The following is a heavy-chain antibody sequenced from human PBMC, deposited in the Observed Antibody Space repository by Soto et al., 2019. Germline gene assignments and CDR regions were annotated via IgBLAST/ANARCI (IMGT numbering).Heavy chain of an antibody. CDR2: IIPIFGTA. V-gene: IGHV1-69*01. D-gene: IGHD1-26*01. Sequence: QVQLVQSGAEVKKPGSSVKVSCKASGGTFSSYSFNWVRQAPGQGLEWMGEIIPIFGTANYAQKFQGRVTITADESTSTAYMELSSLGSEDTAVYYCARDGGRHSGGIDYWGQGTLVTVSS. J-gene: IGHJ4*02. CDR3: ARDGGRHSGGIDY. CDR1: GGTFSSYS.